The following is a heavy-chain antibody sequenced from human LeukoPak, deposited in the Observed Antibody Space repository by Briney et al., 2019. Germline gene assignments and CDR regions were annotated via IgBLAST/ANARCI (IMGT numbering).Heavy chain of an antibody. CDR3: VRSLDY. J-gene: IGHJ4*02. CDR1: GFSFSGHW. CDR2: ISPTGSTT. V-gene: IGHV3-74*01. Sequence: GGSLRLSCTASGFSFSGHWMHWVRQLPGKGLVWVSRISPTGSTTSYADSVKGRFTVSRDNSKNTVYLQMNSLRVEDTALYYCVRSLDYWGQGTLVTVSS.